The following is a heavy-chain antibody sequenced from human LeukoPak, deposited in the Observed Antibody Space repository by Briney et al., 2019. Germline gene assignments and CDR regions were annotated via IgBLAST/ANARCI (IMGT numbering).Heavy chain of an antibody. CDR1: GYTFTSYG. CDR3: ARDQGPYCSSTSCYFDY. J-gene: IGHJ4*02. Sequence: ASVKVSCKASGYTFTSYGISWVRQAPGQGLEWTGWISAYNGNTNYAQKLQGRVTMTTDTSTSTAYMELRSLRSDDTAVYYCARDQGPYCSSTSCYFDYWGQGTLVTVSS. D-gene: IGHD2-2*01. CDR2: ISAYNGNT. V-gene: IGHV1-18*01.